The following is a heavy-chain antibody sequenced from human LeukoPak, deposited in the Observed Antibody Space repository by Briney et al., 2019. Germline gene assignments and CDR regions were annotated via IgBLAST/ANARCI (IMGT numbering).Heavy chain of an antibody. CDR2: ISSNGGST. CDR1: GFTFSSYA. D-gene: IGHD3-3*01. J-gene: IGHJ6*03. CDR3: ARASDYDFWSGPINYYYMDV. V-gene: IGHV3-64*01. Sequence: GGSLRLSCAASGFTFSSYAMHWVRQAPGKGLEYVSAISSNGGSTYYANSVKGRFTISRDNSKNTLYLQMGSLRAEDMAVYYCARASDYDFWSGPINYYYMDVWGKGTTVTVSS.